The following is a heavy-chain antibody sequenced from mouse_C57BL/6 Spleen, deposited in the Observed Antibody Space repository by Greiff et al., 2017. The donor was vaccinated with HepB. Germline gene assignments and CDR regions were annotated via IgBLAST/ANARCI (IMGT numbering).Heavy chain of an antibody. J-gene: IGHJ2*01. D-gene: IGHD2-4*01. Sequence: EVQLQQSGPELVKPGASVKISCKASGYTFTDYYMNWVKQSHGKSLEWIGDINPNNGGTSYNQKFKGKATLTVDKSSSTAYMELRSLTAEDSAVYYCERERADYEDYWGQGTTLTVSS. CDR2: INPNNGGT. V-gene: IGHV1-26*01. CDR3: ERERADYEDY. CDR1: GYTFTDYY.